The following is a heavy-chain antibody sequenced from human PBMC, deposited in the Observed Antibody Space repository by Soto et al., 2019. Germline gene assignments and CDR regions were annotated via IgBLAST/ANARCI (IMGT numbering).Heavy chain of an antibody. J-gene: IGHJ6*03. CDR1: GYTFTSYG. Sequence: ASVKVSCKASGYTFTSYGISWVRQATGQGLEWMGWMNPNSGNTGYAQKFQGRVTMTRNTSISTAYMELSSLRSEDTAVYYCARVTRVVVPAAIGSYYMDVWGKGTTVTVSS. CDR2: MNPNSGNT. V-gene: IGHV1-8*02. CDR3: ARVTRVVVPAAIGSYYMDV. D-gene: IGHD2-2*01.